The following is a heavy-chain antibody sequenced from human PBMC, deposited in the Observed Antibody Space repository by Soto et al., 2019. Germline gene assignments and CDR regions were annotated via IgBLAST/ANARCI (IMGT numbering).Heavy chain of an antibody. CDR1: GGSITTGDYF. CDR2: IYHSGST. D-gene: IGHD5-12*01. CDR3: ARGGYSGAGAFDI. Sequence: SETLSLTCTVSGGSITTGDYFWSWIRRPPGKGLEWIGEIYHSGSTIYNPSLKSRVTISVDTSKNQFSLKLSSVTAADTAVYYCARGGYSGAGAFDIWGQGTMVTVSS. V-gene: IGHV4-30-4*01. J-gene: IGHJ3*02.